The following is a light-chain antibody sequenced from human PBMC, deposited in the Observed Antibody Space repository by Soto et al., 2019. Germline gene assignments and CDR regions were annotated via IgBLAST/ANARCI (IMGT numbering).Light chain of an antibody. V-gene: IGLV2-14*01. CDR3: SSYTTIKTVV. CDR2: EVI. J-gene: IGLJ2*01. Sequence: QSVLTQPASVSGSPGQSITISCTGTNSDVGGYNFVSWYQQHPGKAPKLMIYEVINRPSGVSNRFSGFKSANTAYLTISGVQPEDEADYHCSSYTTIKTVVFGGGTKLTVL. CDR1: NSDVGGYNF.